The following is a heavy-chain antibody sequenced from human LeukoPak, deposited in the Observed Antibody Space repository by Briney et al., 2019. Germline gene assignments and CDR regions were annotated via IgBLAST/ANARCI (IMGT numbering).Heavy chain of an antibody. CDR2: FDPEDGET. CDR1: GGTFTELP. V-gene: IGHV1-24*01. D-gene: IGHD4-17*01. Sequence: ASVKVSCKASGGTFTELPMHWVRQAPGKGLEWMGGFDPEDGETIYAQKFQGRVTMTEDTSTDTAYMELSSLRSEDTAVYYCATDPTTVTTLGYYWGQGTLVTVSS. J-gene: IGHJ4*02. CDR3: ATDPTTVTTLGYY.